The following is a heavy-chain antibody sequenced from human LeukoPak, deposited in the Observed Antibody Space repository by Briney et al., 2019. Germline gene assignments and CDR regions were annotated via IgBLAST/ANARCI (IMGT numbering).Heavy chain of an antibody. J-gene: IGHJ5*02. D-gene: IGHD3-10*01. Sequence: KSSQTLSLTCTVSGGSINSGSYYYHWIRQPAGKGLEWIGRIYTSGSTIYNPSLESRVTISVDTSKNQVSLKLTSVTAADTALYYCATSRFSGGPGRFDPWGQGTLVTVSS. V-gene: IGHV4-61*02. CDR2: IYTSGST. CDR1: GGSINSGSYY. CDR3: ATSRFSGGPGRFDP.